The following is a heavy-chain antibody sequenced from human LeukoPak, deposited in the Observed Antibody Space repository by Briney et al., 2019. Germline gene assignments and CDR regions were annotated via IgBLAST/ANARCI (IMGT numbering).Heavy chain of an antibody. J-gene: IGHJ4*02. CDR1: GFTFSSYW. V-gene: IGHV3-7*01. CDR3: ARRKVYCSSTSCYHEIYDY. D-gene: IGHD2-2*01. Sequence: GGSLRLSCAASGFTFSSYWMSWVRQAPGKGLEWVAHINQDGSEKYYVDSVKGRFTISRDNAKNLLYLQMNSLRAEDTAVYYCARRKVYCSSTSCYHEIYDYWGQGTLVTVSS. CDR2: INQDGSEK.